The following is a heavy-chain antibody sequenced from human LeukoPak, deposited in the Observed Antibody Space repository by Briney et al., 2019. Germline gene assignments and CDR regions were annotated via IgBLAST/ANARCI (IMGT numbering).Heavy chain of an antibody. CDR1: GYTFTSYG. J-gene: IGHJ6*03. CDR2: ISAYNGNT. CDR3: ATGRPDYRNYGYSFTDV. Sequence: GASVKVSCKASGYTFTSYGISWVRQAPGQGLEWMGWISAYNGNTNYAQKLQGRVTMTTDTSTSTAYMELRSLRSDDTAVYYCATGRPDYRNYGYSFTDVWAKVTSVTVAS. D-gene: IGHD4-11*01. V-gene: IGHV1-18*01.